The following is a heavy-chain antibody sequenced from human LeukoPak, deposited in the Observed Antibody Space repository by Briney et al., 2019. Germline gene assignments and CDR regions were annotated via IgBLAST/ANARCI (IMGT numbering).Heavy chain of an antibody. V-gene: IGHV1-8*03. CDR2: MNPNTGNT. J-gene: IGHJ4*02. Sequence: GASVKVSCKASGYTFTGYYMHWVRQATGQGLEWMGGMNPNTGNTGYAQKFQGRVTITRNTSISTAYMELTSLRSEDTAVYYCAKDRVGALLYFDFWGQGTLVTVSS. CDR3: AKDRVGALLYFDF. D-gene: IGHD1-26*01. CDR1: GYTFTGYY.